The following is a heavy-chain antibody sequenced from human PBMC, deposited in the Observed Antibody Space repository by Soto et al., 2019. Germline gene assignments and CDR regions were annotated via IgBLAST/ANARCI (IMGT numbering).Heavy chain of an antibody. D-gene: IGHD2-15*01. J-gene: IGHJ4*02. V-gene: IGHV1-18*01. CDR2: ISGYNGNS. CDR1: GYTFTSYG. Sequence: QVQLVQSGAEVKKPGASVKVSCKASGYTFTSYGISWVRQAPGQGLEWMGRISGYNGNSNYAQNLQGRVTMTTDTSTSTAYMELRSLRSDDTAVYYCAREDIQDIVVVVVAPEGLGYWGQGTLVAVSS. CDR3: AREDIQDIVVVVVAPEGLGY.